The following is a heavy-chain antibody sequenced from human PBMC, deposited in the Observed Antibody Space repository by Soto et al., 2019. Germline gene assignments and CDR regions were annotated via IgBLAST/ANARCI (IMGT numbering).Heavy chain of an antibody. V-gene: IGHV1-69*14. CDR3: ARDKDRPRLGGNYYYLLDV. Sequence: QVQLEQSGPEVKKPGSSVKVSCKASGGTFSTSAISWVRQAHGQGLEWMGGIMPIFRTPDYAQKFQGRVTVTAEKSTSTAYMELSGLTSDDPAVYYCARDKDRPRLGGNYYYLLDVWGQGTTITVSS. D-gene: IGHD5-12*01. CDR2: IMPIFRTP. J-gene: IGHJ6*02. CDR1: GGTFSTSA.